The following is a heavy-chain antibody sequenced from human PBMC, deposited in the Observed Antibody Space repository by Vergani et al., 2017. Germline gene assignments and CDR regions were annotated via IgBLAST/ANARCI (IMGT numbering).Heavy chain of an antibody. CDR2: ISSSSSYI. CDR3: ARDDYSNYGGHGY. Sequence: EVQLVESGGGLVKPGGSLRLSCAASGFTFSSYSMNWVRQAPGKGLEWVSSISSSSSYIYYADSVKGRFTISRDNAKNSLYLQMNSLRAEDTAVYYCARDDYSNYGGHGYWGQGTLVTVSS. J-gene: IGHJ4*02. V-gene: IGHV3-21*01. D-gene: IGHD4-11*01. CDR1: GFTFSSYS.